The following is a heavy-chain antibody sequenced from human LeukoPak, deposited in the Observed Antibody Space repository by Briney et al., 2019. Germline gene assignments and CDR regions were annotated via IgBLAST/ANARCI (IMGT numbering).Heavy chain of an antibody. CDR3: ARERGYEGYFDF. CDR2: IYHSGST. D-gene: IGHD5-12*01. Sequence: SGTLSLTCTVSGVSISSGGYSWSWIRQPPGKGLEWIGYIYHSGSTYYNPSLTSRVTISLDRSKNHFSLKLSSVTAADTAVYYCARERGYEGYFDFWGQGTLVTVSS. V-gene: IGHV4-30-2*01. CDR1: GVSISSGGYS. J-gene: IGHJ4*02.